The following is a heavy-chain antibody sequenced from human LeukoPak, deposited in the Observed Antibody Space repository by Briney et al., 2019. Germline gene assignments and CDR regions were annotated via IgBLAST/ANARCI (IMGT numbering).Heavy chain of an antibody. J-gene: IGHJ5*02. D-gene: IGHD4-11*01. CDR3: ARQFGTVTSNWFDP. CDR1: GYTFTSYG. Sequence: ASVKVSCKASGYTFTSYGISWVRQAPGQGLEWMGWISAYNGNTTYAQKLQGRVTMTTDTSPSTAYMELRSLRSDDTAVYYCARQFGTVTSNWFDPWGQGTLVTVSS. CDR2: ISAYNGNT. V-gene: IGHV1-18*01.